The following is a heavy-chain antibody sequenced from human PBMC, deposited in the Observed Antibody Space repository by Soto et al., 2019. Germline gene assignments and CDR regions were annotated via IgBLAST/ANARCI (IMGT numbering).Heavy chain of an antibody. V-gene: IGHV4-59*08. CDR3: ATQGFGKLHGLVDV. Sequence: PSETLSLTCTVSSVSINSFTNHYCGWIRQPPGKGLEWVGYISKSGFTRYNPSLSSRVTLSVDTSKNQFSLKLSSVTAADTALYFCATQGFGKLHGLVDVWGQGTTVTVSS. CDR2: ISKSGFT. J-gene: IGHJ6*02. CDR1: SVSINSFTNHY. D-gene: IGHD3-10*01.